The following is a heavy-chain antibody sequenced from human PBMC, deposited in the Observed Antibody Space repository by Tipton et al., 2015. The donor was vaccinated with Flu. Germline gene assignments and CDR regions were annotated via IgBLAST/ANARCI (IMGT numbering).Heavy chain of an antibody. Sequence: LRLSCAASGFIFNIYAMGWVRQAPGKGLEWIGRIYTSGNTDYNPSLESRVTMSIDTSKKQFSLDLRSVTAADTAMYYCAREKIPHSYYYDSSGYTNFFDSWGQGTLVTVSS. CDR2: IYTSGNT. V-gene: IGHV4-4*07. D-gene: IGHD3-22*01. J-gene: IGHJ4*02. CDR1: GFIFNIYA. CDR3: AREKIPHSYYYDSSGYTNFFDS.